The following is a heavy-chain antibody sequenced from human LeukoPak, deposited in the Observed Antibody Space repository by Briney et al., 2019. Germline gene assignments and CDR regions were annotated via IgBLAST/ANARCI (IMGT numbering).Heavy chain of an antibody. Sequence: ASVKVSCKASGYTFTSYGISWVRQAPGQGLEWMGRIIPILGIANYAQKFQGRVTITADKSTSTAYMELSSLRSEDTAVYYCAGYSISIPDYYYYYYGMDVWGQGTTVTVSS. CDR2: IIPILGIA. J-gene: IGHJ6*02. V-gene: IGHV1-69*04. D-gene: IGHD6-13*01. CDR3: AGYSISIPDYYYYYYGMDV. CDR1: GYTFTSYG.